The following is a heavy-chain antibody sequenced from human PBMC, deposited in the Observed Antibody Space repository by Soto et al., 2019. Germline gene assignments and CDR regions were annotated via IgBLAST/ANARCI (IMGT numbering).Heavy chain of an antibody. CDR3: ALSPREIRFLEWFPTANYGMDV. J-gene: IGHJ6*02. D-gene: IGHD3-3*01. V-gene: IGHV1-69*06. CDR2: IIPIFGTA. CDR1: GGTFSSYA. Sequence: GASVKVSCKASGGTFSSYAISWVRQAPGQGLEWMGGIIPIFGTANYAQKFQGRVTITAGKSTSTAYMELSSLRSEDTAVYYCALSPREIRFLEWFPTANYGMDVWGQGTTVTVSS.